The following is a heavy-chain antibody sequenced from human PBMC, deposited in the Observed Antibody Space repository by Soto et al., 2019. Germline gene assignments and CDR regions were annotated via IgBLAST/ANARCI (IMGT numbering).Heavy chain of an antibody. CDR1: GGSICSYH. CDR2: IHYSGTT. J-gene: IGHJ4*02. D-gene: IGHD3-16*01. Sequence: SETLSLSCTVSGGSICSYHWSWIRQTPGKGLEWIGYIHYSGTTQYNPSLTSRVTISLDRSKNHFSLKMSSVTAADTALYFCAGGAGWLTDYWGQGTLVTVSS. V-gene: IGHV4-59*01. CDR3: AGGAGWLTDY.